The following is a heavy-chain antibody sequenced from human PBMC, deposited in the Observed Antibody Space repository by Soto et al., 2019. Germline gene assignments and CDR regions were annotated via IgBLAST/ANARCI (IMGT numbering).Heavy chain of an antibody. J-gene: IGHJ4*02. CDR1: GGSISSSSYY. Sequence: PSETLSLTCTVSGGSISSSSYYWGWIRQPPGKGLEWIGSIYYSGSTYYNPSLKSRVTISVDTSKNQFSLKLSSVTAADTAVYYCARVAGWEPAGVDYWGQGTLVTVSS. D-gene: IGHD1-26*01. CDR3: ARVAGWEPAGVDY. CDR2: IYYSGST. V-gene: IGHV4-39*01.